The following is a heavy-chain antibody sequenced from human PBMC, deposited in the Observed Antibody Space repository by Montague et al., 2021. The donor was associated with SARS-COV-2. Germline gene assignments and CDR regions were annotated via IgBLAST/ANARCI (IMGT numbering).Heavy chain of an antibody. V-gene: IGHV4-59*02. Sequence: SETLSLTCTVSGDSVSHDFWTWSRQPPGKGLEWIGYVYYSRSSSYNPSLRGRVSIAVDTSKNQFSLRLSTVTAADTAIYYCVRDPDPSGSGTFYDYWGQGTLVAVSS. CDR1: GDSVSHDF. CDR3: VRDPDPSGSGTFYDY. CDR2: VYYSRSS. J-gene: IGHJ4*02. D-gene: IGHD1-26*01.